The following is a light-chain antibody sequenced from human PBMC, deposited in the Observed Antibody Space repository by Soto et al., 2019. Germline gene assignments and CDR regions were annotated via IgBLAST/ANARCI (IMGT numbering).Light chain of an antibody. CDR2: GAS. Sequence: EMVLTQSPGTLSLSPGERATLSCRASQSVSSNYLAWYQQKPGQAPRLLIYGASSRATGIPDRFSGSGSGTDFTLTISRREPEDFAVYYCQQYGSSPGYTFGQGTKLEIK. J-gene: IGKJ2*01. CDR3: QQYGSSPGYT. CDR1: QSVSSNY. V-gene: IGKV3-20*01.